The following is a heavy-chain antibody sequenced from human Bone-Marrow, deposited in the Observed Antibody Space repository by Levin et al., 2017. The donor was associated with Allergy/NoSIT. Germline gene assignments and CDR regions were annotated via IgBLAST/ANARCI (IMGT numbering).Heavy chain of an antibody. CDR2: VNPNSGGT. D-gene: IGHD1-7*01. V-gene: IGHV1-2*06. CDR3: AKNPSWNSPIFDF. Sequence: ASVKVSCKASGYTFTDFFMHWVRQAPGQGLEWMGRVNPNSGGTKYAQKFQDRVTMTRDTSTSTGYMELSSLTPDDTAVYFCAKNPSWNSPIFDFWGQGTLVAVSS. J-gene: IGHJ4*02. CDR1: GYTFTDFF.